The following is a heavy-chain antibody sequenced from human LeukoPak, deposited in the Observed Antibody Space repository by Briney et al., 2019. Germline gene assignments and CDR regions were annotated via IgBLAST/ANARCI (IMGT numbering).Heavy chain of an antibody. V-gene: IGHV3-30*03. D-gene: IGHD2-15*01. J-gene: IGHJ6*02. CDR1: GFTFSSYG. Sequence: GRSLRLSCAASGFTFSSYGMHWVRQAPGKGLEWVAVISYDGSNKYYADSVKGRFTISRDNSKNTLYLQMNSLRAEDTAVYYCATPGYCSGGSCYSHYYYGMDVWGQGTTVTVSS. CDR3: ATPGYCSGGSCYSHYYYGMDV. CDR2: ISYDGSNK.